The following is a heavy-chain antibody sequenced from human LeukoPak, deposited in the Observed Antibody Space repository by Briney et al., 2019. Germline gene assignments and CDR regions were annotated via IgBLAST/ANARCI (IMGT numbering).Heavy chain of an antibody. CDR3: ARQLYTSRSPFDY. V-gene: IGHV4-59*08. CDR1: GGSIGTSY. J-gene: IGHJ4*02. Sequence: PSETLSLTCTVSGGSIGTSYWSWVRHPPAQGLEWMGYVSYSGNTNYNPSLKSRVTVSVHSSKNQFSLKLSSVTAADTAVYYCARQLYTSRSPFDYWGQGTLVTVTS. D-gene: IGHD2-2*02. CDR2: VSYSGNT.